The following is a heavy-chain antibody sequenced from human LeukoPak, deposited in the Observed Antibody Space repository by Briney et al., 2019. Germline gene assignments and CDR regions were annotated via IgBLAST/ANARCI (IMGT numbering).Heavy chain of an antibody. J-gene: IGHJ4*02. CDR1: GFPFSIYW. Sequence: GGSLRLSCVASGFPFSIYWLFWSGRPPGKGLEGVANIKQDGSKKSYVDSVKGRFTISRDNAKNSLYLQMNSLRAEDTAIYYCTRVGYIDEGIDYWGQGTLVTVSS. CDR2: IKQDGSKK. CDR3: TRVGYIDEGIDY. D-gene: IGHD5-24*01. V-gene: IGHV3-7*04.